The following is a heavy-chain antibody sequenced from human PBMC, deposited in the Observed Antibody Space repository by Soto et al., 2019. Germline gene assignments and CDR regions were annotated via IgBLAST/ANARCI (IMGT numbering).Heavy chain of an antibody. V-gene: IGHV4-61*01. CDR3: ARDGRGYYGSGSWFDP. D-gene: IGHD3-10*01. CDR2: IYYSGSS. Sequence: QVQLQESGPGLVKPSETLSLTCTVSGGSVSSGNYYWNWIRQPPGKGLEWIGCIYYSGSSNYNPSLNGRITMSVDTSKNQFSLKVSSVTAADTAVYYCARDGRGYYGSGSWFDPWGQGTLVTVSS. CDR1: GGSVSSGNYY. J-gene: IGHJ5*02.